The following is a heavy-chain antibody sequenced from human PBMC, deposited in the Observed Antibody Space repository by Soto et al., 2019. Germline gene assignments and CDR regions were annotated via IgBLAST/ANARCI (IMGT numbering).Heavy chain of an antibody. CDR2: IYRTRRA. CDR3: ARRDTGPRVEY. CDR1: GCSCTTNDA. Sequence: PSATXALTCAVSGCSCTTNDAVTCFRQPPGQVLICIGGIYRTRRANYNPSLNSRVTISLDKSENKLTMKVTSMTAADREVSYWARRDTGPRVEYWGQGTFVTVYS. V-gene: IGHV4-4*02. J-gene: IGHJ4*02.